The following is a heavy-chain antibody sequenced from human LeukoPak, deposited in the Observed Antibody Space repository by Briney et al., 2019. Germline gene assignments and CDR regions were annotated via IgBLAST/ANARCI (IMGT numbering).Heavy chain of an antibody. V-gene: IGHV3-53*01. J-gene: IGHJ4*02. D-gene: IGHD3-3*01. CDR3: AKDLDGLGSSRTISYFDY. Sequence: PGGSLRLSCAASGFTVSSNYMSWVRQAPGKGLEWVSVIYSGGSTYYADSVKGRFTISRDNSKNTLYLQMNSLRAEDTAVYYCAKDLDGLGSSRTISYFDYWGQGTLVTVSS. CDR2: IYSGGST. CDR1: GFTVSSNY.